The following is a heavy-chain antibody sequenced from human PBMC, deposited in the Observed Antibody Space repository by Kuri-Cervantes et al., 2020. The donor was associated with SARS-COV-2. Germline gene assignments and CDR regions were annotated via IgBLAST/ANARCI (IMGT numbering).Heavy chain of an antibody. CDR3: ARSTPLRRLVVISQGGASDI. D-gene: IGHD3-22*01. CDR1: GYTFTGYY. V-gene: IGHV1-2*04. J-gene: IGHJ3*02. Sequence: ASVKVSCKASGYTFTGYYMHWVRQAPGQGLEWMGWINPNSGGTNYAQKFQGWVTMTRDTSISTVYMELSRLRSDDTAVYYCARSTPLRRLVVISQGGASDIWGQGTMVTVSS. CDR2: INPNSGGT.